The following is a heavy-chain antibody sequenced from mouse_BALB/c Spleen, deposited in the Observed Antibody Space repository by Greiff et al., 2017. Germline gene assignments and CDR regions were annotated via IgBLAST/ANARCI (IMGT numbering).Heavy chain of an antibody. Sequence: VQLKESGGDLVKPGGSLKLSCAASGFTFSSYGMSWVRQTPDKRLEWVATISSGGSYTYYPDSVKGRFTISRDNAKNTLYLQMSSLKSEDTAMYYCARHVGYDGGYYAMDYWGQGTSVTVSS. CDR1: GFTFSSYG. V-gene: IGHV5-6*01. CDR3: ARHVGYDGGYYAMDY. D-gene: IGHD2-14*01. J-gene: IGHJ4*01. CDR2: ISSGGSYT.